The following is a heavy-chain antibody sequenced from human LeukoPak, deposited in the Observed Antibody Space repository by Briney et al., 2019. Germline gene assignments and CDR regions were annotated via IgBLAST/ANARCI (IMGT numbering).Heavy chain of an antibody. CDR1: GFTFSSYA. V-gene: IGHV3-30-3*01. CDR2: ISYDGSNK. Sequence: PGGSLRLSCAASGFTFSSYAMHWVRQAPGMGLEWVAVISYDGSNKYYADSVKGRFTISRDNSKNTLYLQMNSLRAEDTAVYYCAKELKYSPQLIDTANWGQGTLVTVSS. J-gene: IGHJ4*02. CDR3: AKELKYSPQLIDTAN. D-gene: IGHD5-18*01.